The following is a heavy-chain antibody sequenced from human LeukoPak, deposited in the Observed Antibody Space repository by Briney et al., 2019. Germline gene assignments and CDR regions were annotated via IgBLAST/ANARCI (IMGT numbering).Heavy chain of an antibody. J-gene: IGHJ4*02. CDR3: AIATTGRGAFGS. Sequence: GGSLRLSCAASGFTFSSFALSWVRQAPGKGLEWVSSISGSGGSTSYADSVKGRFTISRDNSKNSLSLQMNSLTAEDTAIYYCAIATTGRGAFGSWGQGTLVSVSS. V-gene: IGHV3-23*01. D-gene: IGHD1-1*01. CDR2: ISGSGGST. CDR1: GFTFSSFA.